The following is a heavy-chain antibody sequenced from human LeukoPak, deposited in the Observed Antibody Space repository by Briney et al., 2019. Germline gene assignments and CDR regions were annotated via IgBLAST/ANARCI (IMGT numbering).Heavy chain of an antibody. Sequence: GAPVKVSCKASGYTFTGYFMHWVRQAPGQGLEWMGWINPNSGGANYAQKFQGRVTMTRDTSISTAYMELSRLRSDDTAVYYCARFWVFGVVDIWGQGTMVTVSS. D-gene: IGHD3-3*01. CDR3: ARFWVFGVVDI. J-gene: IGHJ3*02. V-gene: IGHV1-2*02. CDR2: INPNSGGA. CDR1: GYTFTGYF.